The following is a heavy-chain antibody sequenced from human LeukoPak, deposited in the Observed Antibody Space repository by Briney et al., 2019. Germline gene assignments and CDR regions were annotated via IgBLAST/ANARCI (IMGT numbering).Heavy chain of an antibody. V-gene: IGHV1-2*06. D-gene: IGHD2-15*01. CDR3: ARAGYCSGGSCSTAALDI. CDR2: INPNSGGT. J-gene: IGHJ3*02. Sequence: ASVKVSCKASGYTFTGYYMHWVRQAPGQGLEWMGRINPNSGGTNYAQKFQGRVTMTRDTSISTAYMELSRLRSDDTAVYYCARAGYCSGGSCSTAALDIWGQGTMVTVSS. CDR1: GYTFTGYY.